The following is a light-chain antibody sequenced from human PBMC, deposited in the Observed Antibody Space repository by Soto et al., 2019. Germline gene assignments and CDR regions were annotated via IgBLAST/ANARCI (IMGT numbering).Light chain of an antibody. CDR3: QHYGRSLT. CDR2: DAS. J-gene: IGKJ4*01. Sequence: EIVLTQSPGTLSLSPGERATLSCRATQSVSSRYLAWYQQKPGQAPRLLIYDASSRATGIPDRFSGSGSGTDFTLTTSRLEPEDFAVYYCQHYGRSLTFGGGTKVEIK. V-gene: IGKV3-20*01. CDR1: QSVSSRY.